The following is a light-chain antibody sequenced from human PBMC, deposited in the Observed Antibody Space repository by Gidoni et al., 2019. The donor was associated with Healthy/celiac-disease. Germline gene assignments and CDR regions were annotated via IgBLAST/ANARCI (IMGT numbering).Light chain of an antibody. V-gene: IGKV3-11*01. CDR3: QQGSNWWT. CDR1: QSVSSY. Sequence: EMLLTQSPSTLSLSPGERATLSCSARQSVSSYLAWYQQKPGQPPRLLICVASNRAPGIPARFSGSGSGADFTLTISRLEPEYFAVYYCQQGSNWWTFGQGTKVEIK. CDR2: VAS. J-gene: IGKJ1*01.